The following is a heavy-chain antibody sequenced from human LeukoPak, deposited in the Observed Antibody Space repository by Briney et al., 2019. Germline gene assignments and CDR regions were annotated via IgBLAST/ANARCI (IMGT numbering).Heavy chain of an antibody. D-gene: IGHD3-10*01. V-gene: IGHV3-30*04. J-gene: IGHJ6*03. CDR1: GFTFINYA. CDR3: ATHLACYYGSGIHHYYMDV. Sequence: GGSLRLSCAASGFTFINYAMGWVRQAPGKGLEWVAVISYDGSNKYYADSVKGRFTISRDNSKNTLYLQMNRLRAEDTAVYYCATHLACYYGSGIHHYYMDVWGKGTTVTVSS. CDR2: ISYDGSNK.